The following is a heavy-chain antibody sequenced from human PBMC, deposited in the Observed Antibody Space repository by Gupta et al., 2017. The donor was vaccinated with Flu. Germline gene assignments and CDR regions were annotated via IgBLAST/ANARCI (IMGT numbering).Heavy chain of an antibody. V-gene: IGHV3-48*03. CDR2: IRSSAVT. J-gene: IGHJ4*02. CDR3: ARGHWDN. CDR1: GFDLNPYK. Sequence: EVLLVESGGGLVAPGVPLRLSCTASGFDLNPYKMSWVRQAPGRGLELVAFIRSSAVTYYTDPVRGRFTISRDNANNLLYLQMSSLRAEDTAVYYCARGHWDNWGQGTLVTVSS.